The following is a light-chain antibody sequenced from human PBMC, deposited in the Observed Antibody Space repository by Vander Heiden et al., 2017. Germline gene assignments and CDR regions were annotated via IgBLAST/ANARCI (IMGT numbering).Light chain of an antibody. Sequence: EIVMTQSLATRSVSTGERASISCRASQSVSSNLAWYQQKPGQAPRLLIYGASTRATGIPARFSGSGSGTEFTLTISSLQSEDFAVYYCQQYNNRPPLTFGGGTKVEIK. CDR1: QSVSSN. J-gene: IGKJ4*01. V-gene: IGKV3-15*01. CDR2: GAS. CDR3: QQYNNRPPLT.